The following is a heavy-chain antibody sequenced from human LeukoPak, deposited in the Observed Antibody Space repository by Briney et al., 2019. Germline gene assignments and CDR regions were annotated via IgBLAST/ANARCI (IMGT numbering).Heavy chain of an antibody. CDR2: IWYDGSNK. D-gene: IGHD3-22*01. J-gene: IGHJ1*01. CDR3: ARGDYYDSSGYSQYFQH. Sequence: PGGSLRLSCAASGFTFSNYGMHWVRQAPGKGQEWVAVIWYDGSNKYYADSVKGRFTISRDNSKNTLYLQMNSLRAEDTAVYYCARGDYYDSSGYSQYFQHWGQGTLVTVSS. CDR1: GFTFSNYG. V-gene: IGHV3-33*01.